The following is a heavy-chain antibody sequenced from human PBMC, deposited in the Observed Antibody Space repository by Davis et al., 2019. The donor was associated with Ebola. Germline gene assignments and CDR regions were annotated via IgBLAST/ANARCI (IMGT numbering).Heavy chain of an antibody. J-gene: IGHJ4*02. D-gene: IGHD3-3*01. CDR2: ISSSSSTI. CDR3: AKAPYGFWSGYYMEWSY. Sequence: GGSLRLSCAASGFTFSSYSMNWVRQAPGKGLEWVSYISSSSSTIYYADSVKGRFTISRDNSKNTLYLQMNSLRAEDTAVYYCAKAPYGFWSGYYMEWSYWGQGTLVVVSS. V-gene: IGHV3-48*01. CDR1: GFTFSSYS.